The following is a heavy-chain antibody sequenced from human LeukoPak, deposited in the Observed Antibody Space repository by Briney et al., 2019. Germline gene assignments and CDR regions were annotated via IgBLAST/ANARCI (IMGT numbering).Heavy chain of an antibody. CDR2: IGSSGGDI. V-gene: IGHV3-21*01. J-gene: IGHJ4*02. D-gene: IGHD1-26*01. CDR1: GFTFGLYR. CDR3: AREKNSGSFPFDY. Sequence: PGGSLRLSCVASGFTFGLYRMNWVRQAPGKGLEWVSSIGSSGGDIYYAESLKGRFTISRDNAKNSLYLQMNSLRDEDTAVYYCAREKNSGSFPFDYWGQGTLATVSS.